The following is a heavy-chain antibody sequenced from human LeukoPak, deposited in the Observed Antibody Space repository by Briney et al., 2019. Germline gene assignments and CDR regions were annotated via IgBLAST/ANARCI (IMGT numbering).Heavy chain of an antibody. CDR3: ASVNYYDSSGYYHVYYMDV. CDR1: GYTFASYG. J-gene: IGHJ6*03. D-gene: IGHD3-22*01. CDR2: ISAYNGST. Sequence: GASVKVSCKASGYTFASYGISWVRQAPGQGLEWMGWISAYNGSTNYAQKLQGRVTMTTDTSTSTAYMELRSLRSDDTAVYYCASVNYYDSSGYYHVYYMDVWGKGTTVTVSS. V-gene: IGHV1-18*01.